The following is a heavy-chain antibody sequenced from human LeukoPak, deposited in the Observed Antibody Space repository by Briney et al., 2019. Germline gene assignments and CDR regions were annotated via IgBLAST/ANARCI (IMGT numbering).Heavy chain of an antibody. CDR1: GGSFSGYY. V-gene: IGHV4-34*01. D-gene: IGHD6-13*01. J-gene: IGHJ6*02. Sequence: SETLSLTCAVYGGSFSGYYWSWIRQPPGKGLEWIGEINHSGSTNYNPSLKSRVTISVDTSKNQFSLKLSSVTAADTAVYYCVGYSSSWSGDYYYGMDVWGQGTTVTVSS. CDR2: INHSGST. CDR3: VGYSSSWSGDYYYGMDV.